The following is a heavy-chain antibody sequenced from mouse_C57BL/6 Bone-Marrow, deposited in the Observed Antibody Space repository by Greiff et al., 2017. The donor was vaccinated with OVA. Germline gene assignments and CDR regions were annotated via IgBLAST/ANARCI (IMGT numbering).Heavy chain of an antibody. J-gene: IGHJ1*03. CDR1: GYTFTGYW. V-gene: IGHV1-9*01. CDR3: ARGWSRYFDV. CDR2: ILPGSGST. D-gene: IGHD1-1*02. Sequence: QVQLQQSGAELMKPGASVKLSCKATGYTFTGYWIEWVKQRPGHGLEWIGEILPGSGSTNYNEKFKGKATFTAGTSSNTAYMQLSSQTTKDSSIYYVARGWSRYFDVWGTGTTVTVSS.